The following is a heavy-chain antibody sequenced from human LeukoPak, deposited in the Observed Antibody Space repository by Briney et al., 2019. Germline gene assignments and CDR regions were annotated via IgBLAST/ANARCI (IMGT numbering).Heavy chain of an antibody. V-gene: IGHV3-33*01. D-gene: IGHD2-15*01. J-gene: IGHJ5*02. CDR2: IWYDGSNK. Sequence: GGSLRLSCAASGFTFSSYGMHWVRQAPGKGLEWVAVIWYDGSNKYYADSVKGRFTISRDNSKNTLYLQMNSLRAEDTAAYYCARGVRYPNWFDPWGQGTLVTVSS. CDR3: ARGVRYPNWFDP. CDR1: GFTFSSYG.